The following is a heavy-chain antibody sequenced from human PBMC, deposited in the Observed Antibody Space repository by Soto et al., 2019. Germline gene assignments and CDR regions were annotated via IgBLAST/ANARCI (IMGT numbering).Heavy chain of an antibody. CDR2: ISSSSSTI. CDR3: VKEHPERGYSYGFIFVYYYYMDV. CDR1: GGPFISYS. V-gene: IGHV3-48*01. D-gene: IGHD5-18*01. Sequence: PGGSLRHSCAASGGPFISYSINWVRQATGKGPEWVSYISSSSSTIYYADSVKGRFTISRDNAKNSLYLQMNSLRAEDTAVYYCVKEHPERGYSYGFIFVYYYYMDVWGKGTTVTVSS. J-gene: IGHJ6*03.